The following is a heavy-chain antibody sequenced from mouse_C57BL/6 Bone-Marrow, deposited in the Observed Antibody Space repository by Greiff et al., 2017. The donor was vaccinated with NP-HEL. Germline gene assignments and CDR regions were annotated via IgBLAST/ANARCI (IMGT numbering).Heavy chain of an antibody. CDR3: AKHGYGYDPSFAY. J-gene: IGHJ3*01. D-gene: IGHD2-2*01. Sequence: QVQLKQSGPGLVAPSQSLSITCTVSGFSLTSYGVAWVRQPPGKGLEWLGVIWGGGSTNYNSALMSRLSISKDHSKSQVFLKMNSLQTDDTAMYYCAKHGYGYDPSFAYWGQGTLVTVSA. V-gene: IGHV2-9*01. CDR2: IWGGGST. CDR1: GFSLTSYG.